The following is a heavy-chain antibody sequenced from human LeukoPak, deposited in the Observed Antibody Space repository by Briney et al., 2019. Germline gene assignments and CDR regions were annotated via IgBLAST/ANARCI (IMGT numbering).Heavy chain of an antibody. D-gene: IGHD3-10*01. CDR2: VSSSGGTT. CDR3: AKGRSQFGELAHGY. Sequence: GGSLRLSCAASGFTFSSFAMSWVRQAPGKGLEWVSTVSSSGGTTYYADSVKGRFTISRDNSKNTLYLQMSSLRDEDTAVYYCAKGRSQFGELAHGYWGRGTLVTVSS. J-gene: IGHJ4*02. V-gene: IGHV3-23*01. CDR1: GFTFSSFA.